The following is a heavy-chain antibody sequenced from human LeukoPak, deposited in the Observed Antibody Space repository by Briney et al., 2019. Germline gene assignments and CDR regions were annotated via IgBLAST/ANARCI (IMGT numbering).Heavy chain of an antibody. CDR3: ARDHAVDGLVFDY. J-gene: IGHJ4*02. CDR2: INQDGSEK. D-gene: IGHD6-19*01. CDR1: GFTFSSHW. Sequence: PTGGSLRLSCAASGFTFSSHWMSWVRQAPGKGLEWVANINQDGSEKYYVDSVKGRFTISRDNAKNSLYLQMNTLSPEDTAIYYCARDHAVDGLVFDYWGQGTLVTVSS. V-gene: IGHV3-7*01.